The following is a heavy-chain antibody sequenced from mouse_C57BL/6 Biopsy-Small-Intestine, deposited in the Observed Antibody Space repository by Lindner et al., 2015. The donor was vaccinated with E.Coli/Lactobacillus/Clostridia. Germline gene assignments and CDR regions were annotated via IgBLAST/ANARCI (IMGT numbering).Heavy chain of an antibody. D-gene: IGHD1-1*01. V-gene: IGHV1-15*01. J-gene: IGHJ2*01. CDR3: TRGGLLPNFDY. CDR1: GYTFTDYE. CDR2: IDPETGGT. Sequence: VQLQESGAELVRPGASVTLSCKASGYTFTDYEMHWVKQTPVHGLEWIGAIDPETGGTAYNQKFKGKAILTADKSSSTAYMELRSLTSEDSAVYYCTRGGLLPNFDYWGQGTTLTVSS.